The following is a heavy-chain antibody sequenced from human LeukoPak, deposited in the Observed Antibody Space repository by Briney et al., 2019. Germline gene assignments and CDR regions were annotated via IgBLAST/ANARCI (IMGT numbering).Heavy chain of an antibody. CDR1: GITFSGRW. CDR3: TRGLVVVAQYFQH. Sequence: GGSLRLSCAASGITFSGRWMSWVRQAPGTGLEWVSYIDTTSTTMYYADSVKGRFTISRDNAKNSLYLQMNSLRVEDTAVYYCTRGLVVVAQYFQHWGQGTLVTVSS. CDR2: IDTTSTTM. V-gene: IGHV3-48*01. D-gene: IGHD2-15*01. J-gene: IGHJ1*01.